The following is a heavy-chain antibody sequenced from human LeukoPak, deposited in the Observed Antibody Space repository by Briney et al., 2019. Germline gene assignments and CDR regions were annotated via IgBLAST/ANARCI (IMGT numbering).Heavy chain of an antibody. V-gene: IGHV3-33*01. CDR3: AREISMFVSAFDL. D-gene: IGHD3-10*02. J-gene: IGHJ3*01. Sequence: TGGSLRLSCAASGFSFSNSGMHWVRQAPGKGLEWVAVIWYDGSNEYYADAVKGRFTISRDNSKNTVHLQMNSLRVEDTSVYYCAREISMFVSAFDLWGQGTLVTVTS. CDR1: GFSFSNSG. CDR2: IWYDGSNE.